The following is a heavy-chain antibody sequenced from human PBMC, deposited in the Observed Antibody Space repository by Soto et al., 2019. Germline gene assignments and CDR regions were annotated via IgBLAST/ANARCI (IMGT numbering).Heavy chain of an antibody. J-gene: IGHJ6*02. D-gene: IGHD4-17*01. CDR2: ISAYNSNT. Sequence: ASVKVSCKASGYTFTSYGISWVRQAPGQGLERMGWISAYNSNTNYAQKLQGRVTMTTDTSTSTAYMELRSLRSDDTAVYYCARDSGYGDYEAFVDVWGQGTTVTVSS. CDR1: GYTFTSYG. V-gene: IGHV1-18*01. CDR3: ARDSGYGDYEAFVDV.